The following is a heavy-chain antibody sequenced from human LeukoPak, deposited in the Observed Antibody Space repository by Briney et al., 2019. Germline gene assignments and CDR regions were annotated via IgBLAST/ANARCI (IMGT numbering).Heavy chain of an antibody. J-gene: IGHJ4*02. Sequence: PGGSLRLSCAASGFTFNSFAIHWVRQAPVKGLEWVAVISSDGSDTHYADSVKGRFTISRDNSKNTLYLRMNSLRTEDTAVYYCARDRVVAAELDNWGQGTLVTVSS. CDR3: ARDRVVAAELDN. CDR1: GFTFNSFA. D-gene: IGHD2-2*01. V-gene: IGHV3-30*04. CDR2: ISSDGSDT.